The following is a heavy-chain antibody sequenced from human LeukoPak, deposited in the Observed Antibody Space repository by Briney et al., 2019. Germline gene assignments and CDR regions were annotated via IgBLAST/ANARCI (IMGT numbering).Heavy chain of an antibody. V-gene: IGHV4-59*01. CDR1: GGSISSYY. J-gene: IGHJ4*02. D-gene: IGHD3-9*01. CDR3: ARADYDILIGYHGLYYFDY. Sequence: SETLSLTCTVSGGSISSYYWSWIRQPPGKGLEWIGYIYYSGSTNYNPSLKSRVTISVDTSKNQFSLKLSSVTAADTAVYYCARADYDILIGYHGLYYFDYWGQGTLVTVSS. CDR2: IYYSGST.